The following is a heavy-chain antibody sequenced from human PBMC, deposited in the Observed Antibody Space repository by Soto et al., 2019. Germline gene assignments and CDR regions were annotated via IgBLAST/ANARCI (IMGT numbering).Heavy chain of an antibody. J-gene: IGHJ6*02. CDR3: ARGGSYIGYYYYYGMDV. D-gene: IGHD1-26*01. V-gene: IGHV3-23*01. Sequence: PGGSLRLSCAASGFTFSSYAMSWVRQAPGKGLVWVSAISSSGGSTNYADSVKGRFTISRDNSKNTLYLQMNSLRAEDTAVYYCARGGSYIGYYYYYGMDVWGQGTKVTVSS. CDR1: GFTFSSYA. CDR2: ISSSGGST.